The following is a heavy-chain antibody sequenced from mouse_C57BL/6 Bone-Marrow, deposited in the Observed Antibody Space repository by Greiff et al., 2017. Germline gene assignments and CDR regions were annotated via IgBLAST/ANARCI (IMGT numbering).Heavy chain of an antibody. Sequence: QVQLKESGAELARPGASVKLSCKASGYTFTSYGISWVKQRTGQGLEWIGDIYPRSGNTYYNEKFKGKATLTAHKSSSTAYMALRSLTSEDSAVYFCARRQLWFAYWGQGTLVTVSA. CDR2: IYPRSGNT. V-gene: IGHV1-81*01. CDR1: GYTFTSYG. D-gene: IGHD3-1*01. CDR3: ARRQLWFAY. J-gene: IGHJ3*01.